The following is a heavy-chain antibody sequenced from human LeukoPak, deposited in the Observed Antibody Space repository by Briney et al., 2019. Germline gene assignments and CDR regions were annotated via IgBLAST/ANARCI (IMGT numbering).Heavy chain of an antibody. Sequence: ASVKVSCKAPGYNSADYYIHWVRQAPGQGLEWMRWIKPDSGGTDYAQRFHGRVTMTRDTSISTAYMEVSGLRSDDTAVYCARGINWFDSWGQETLVTVPS. CDR2: IKPDSGGT. V-gene: IGHV1-2*02. J-gene: IGHJ5*01. D-gene: IGHD3-16*01. CDR3: RGINWFDS. CDR1: GYNSADYY.